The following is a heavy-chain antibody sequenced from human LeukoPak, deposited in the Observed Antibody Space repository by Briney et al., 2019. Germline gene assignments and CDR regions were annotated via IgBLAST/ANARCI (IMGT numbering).Heavy chain of an antibody. J-gene: IGHJ5*02. CDR3: ARGGVVPAAIGRYNWFDP. CDR2: VFYSGST. Sequence: SETLSLTCTVSDGSISSYYWSWIRQPPGKGLEWIGYVFYSGSTNSNPSLKSRVTLSVDTSKNQLSLKLSSVTAADTAVYYCARGGVVPAAIGRYNWFDPWGQGTLVTVSS. D-gene: IGHD2-2*02. V-gene: IGHV4-59*08. CDR1: DGSISSYY.